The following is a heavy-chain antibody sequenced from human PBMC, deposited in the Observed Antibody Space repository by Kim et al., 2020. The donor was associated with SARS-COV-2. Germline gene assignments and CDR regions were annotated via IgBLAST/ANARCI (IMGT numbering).Heavy chain of an antibody. CDR3: ASPGYCSSTSCYFY. D-gene: IGHD2-2*01. Sequence: NPSLKSRVTISVDTSKNQFSLKLSSVTAADTAVYYCASPGYCSSTSCYFYWGQGTLVTVSS. V-gene: IGHV4-39*01. J-gene: IGHJ4*02.